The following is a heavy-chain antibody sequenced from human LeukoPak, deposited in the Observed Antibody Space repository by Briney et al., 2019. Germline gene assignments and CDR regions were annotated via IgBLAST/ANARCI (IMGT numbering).Heavy chain of an antibody. D-gene: IGHD3-10*01. CDR3: ARVLPLRGYFDY. CDR2: IYYSGST. Sequence: SETLSLTCTVSGVSISSTSYFWGWIRQPPGKGLEWIGSIYYSGSTYYNPSLKSRVTISIDTSNNQFSLKLSSVTAADTAVYYCARVLPLRGYFDYWGQGTLVTVSS. CDR1: GVSISSTSYF. J-gene: IGHJ4*02. V-gene: IGHV4-39*07.